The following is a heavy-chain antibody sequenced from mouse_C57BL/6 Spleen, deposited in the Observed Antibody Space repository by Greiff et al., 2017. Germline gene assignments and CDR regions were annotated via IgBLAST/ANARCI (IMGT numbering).Heavy chain of an antibody. D-gene: IGHD2-4*01. Sequence: DVQLVESGGGLVKPGGSLKLSCAASGFTFSSYAMSWVRQTPEKRLEWVATISDGGSYTYYPDNVKGRFTISRDNAKNNLYLQMSHLKSEDTAMYYCARPIYYDYDVGAMDYWGQGTSVTVSS. J-gene: IGHJ4*01. CDR1: GFTFSSYA. CDR3: ARPIYYDYDVGAMDY. V-gene: IGHV5-4*01. CDR2: ISDGGSYT.